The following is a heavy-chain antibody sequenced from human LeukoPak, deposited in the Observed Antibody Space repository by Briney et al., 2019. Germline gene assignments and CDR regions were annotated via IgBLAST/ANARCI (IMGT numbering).Heavy chain of an antibody. CDR2: INHSGST. J-gene: IGHJ4*02. Sequence: SETLSLTCAVYGGSFSGYYWSWIRQPPGKGLEWIGEINHSGSTNYNPSLKSRVTISKDTSKNQFSLKLSSVTAADTAVYYCARHGSGWSFDYWGQGTLVTVSS. CDR1: GGSFSGYY. D-gene: IGHD6-19*01. CDR3: ARHGSGWSFDY. V-gene: IGHV4-34*01.